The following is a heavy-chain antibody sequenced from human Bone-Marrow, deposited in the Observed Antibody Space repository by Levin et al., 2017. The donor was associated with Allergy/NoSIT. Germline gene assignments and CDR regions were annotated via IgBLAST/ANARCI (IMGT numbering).Heavy chain of an antibody. CDR3: ARDGYCSGGSCSSSNWFDP. D-gene: IGHD2-15*01. J-gene: IGHJ5*02. CDR2: ISYDGSNK. V-gene: IGHV3-30-3*01. Sequence: GESLKISCAASGFTFSSYAMHWVRQAPGKGLEWVAVISYDGSNKYYADSVKGRFTISRDNSKNTLYLQMNSLRAEDTAVYYCARDGYCSGGSCSSSNWFDPWGQGTLVTVSS. CDR1: GFTFSSYA.